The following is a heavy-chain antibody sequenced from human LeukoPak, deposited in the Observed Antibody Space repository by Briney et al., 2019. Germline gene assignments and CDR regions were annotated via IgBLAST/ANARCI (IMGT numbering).Heavy chain of an antibody. CDR1: GFTVSSNY. CDR2: IYSGGST. D-gene: IGHD6-6*01. J-gene: IGHJ5*02. Sequence: GGSLRLSCAASGFTVSSNYMSWVRQAPGKGLEWVSVIYSGGSTYYADSVKGRFTISRDNSKNTLYLQMNSLRAEDTAVYYCARDRHIPWFDPWGQGTLVTVSS. V-gene: IGHV3-66*01. CDR3: ARDRHIPWFDP.